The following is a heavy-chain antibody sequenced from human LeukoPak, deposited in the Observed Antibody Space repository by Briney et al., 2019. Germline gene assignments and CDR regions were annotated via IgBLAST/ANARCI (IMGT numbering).Heavy chain of an antibody. CDR3: ARVNSSSWDNPYYYYMDV. J-gene: IGHJ6*03. V-gene: IGHV4-31*03. Sequence: PSETLSLTCTVSGGSISSSSYYWSWIRQPPGKGLEWIGYIYYSGSTYYNPSLKSRVTISVDTSKNQFSLKLSSVTAADTAVYYCARVNSSSWDNPYYYYMDVWGKGTTVTVSS. CDR1: GGSISSSSYY. D-gene: IGHD6-13*01. CDR2: IYYSGST.